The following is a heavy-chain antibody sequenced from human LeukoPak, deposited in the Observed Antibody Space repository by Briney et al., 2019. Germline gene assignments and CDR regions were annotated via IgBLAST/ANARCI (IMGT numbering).Heavy chain of an antibody. V-gene: IGHV3-7*04. CDR1: GFIFSSYW. D-gene: IGHD3-22*01. Sequence: GGSLRLSCAASGFIFSSYWMTWVRQAPGKGLEWVANIKQDGSEKYYVDSVKGRFTISRDNAKNSLYLQMNSLRAEDTAVYYCARDYYDGSGYYSDAFDIWGQGTMVTVSS. J-gene: IGHJ3*02. CDR3: ARDYYDGSGYYSDAFDI. CDR2: IKQDGSEK.